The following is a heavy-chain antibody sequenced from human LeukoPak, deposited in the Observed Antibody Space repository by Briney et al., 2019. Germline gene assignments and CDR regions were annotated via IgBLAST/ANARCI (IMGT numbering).Heavy chain of an antibody. J-gene: IGHJ4*02. CDR3: ARGDTARSSRTNFDY. V-gene: IGHV4-34*01. D-gene: IGHD5-18*01. CDR2: INHSGST. Sequence: KSSETLSLTCAVYGGSFSGYYWSWIRQPPGKGLEWVGEINHSGSTNYNPSLKSRVTISVDTSKNQFSLKLSSVTAADTAVYYCARGDTARSSRTNFDYWGQGTLVTVSS. CDR1: GGSFSGYY.